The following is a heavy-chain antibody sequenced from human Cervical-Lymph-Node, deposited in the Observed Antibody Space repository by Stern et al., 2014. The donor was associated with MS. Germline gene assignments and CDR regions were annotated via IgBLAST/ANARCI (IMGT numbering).Heavy chain of an antibody. CDR2: IIPIFGTA. V-gene: IGHV1-69*01. Sequence: VQLEESGAEVKKPGSSVKVSCKASGGTFSSYAISWVRQAPGQGLEWMGGIIPIFGTANYAQKFQGRVTITADESTSTAYMELSSLRSEDTAVYYCARSPAGEYYFDYWGQGTLVTVSS. CDR1: GGTFSSYA. D-gene: IGHD3-16*01. CDR3: ARSPAGEYYFDY. J-gene: IGHJ4*02.